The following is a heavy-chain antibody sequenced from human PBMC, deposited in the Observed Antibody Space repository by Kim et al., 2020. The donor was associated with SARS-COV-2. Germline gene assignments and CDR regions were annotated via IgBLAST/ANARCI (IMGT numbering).Heavy chain of an antibody. D-gene: IGHD3-9*01. CDR1: GGTFSSYA. V-gene: IGHV1-69*04. J-gene: IGHJ6*01. CDR2: IIPILGIA. CDR3: ARAVLGRYFDWLYGYYYYG. Sequence: SVKVSCKASGGTFSSYAISWVRQAPGQGLEWMGRIIPILGIANYAQKFQGRVTITADKSTSTAYMELSSLRSEDTAVYYCARAVLGRYFDWLYGYYYYG.